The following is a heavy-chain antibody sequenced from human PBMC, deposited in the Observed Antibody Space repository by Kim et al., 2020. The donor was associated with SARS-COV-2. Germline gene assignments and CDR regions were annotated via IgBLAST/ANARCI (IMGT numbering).Heavy chain of an antibody. CDR3: AKLKTMLQGVNYFDS. J-gene: IGHJ4*02. CDR1: GFSFSRQA. V-gene: IGHV3-23*01. CDR2: LGGGEST. D-gene: IGHD3-10*01. Sequence: GGSLRLSCEASGFSFSRQAMTWVRQAPGKGLEWVSALGGGESTYYADSVRGRFTISRDISTNTLYLHMSSLRVEDTAIYYCAKLKTMLQGVNYFDSWGQGILVTVSA.